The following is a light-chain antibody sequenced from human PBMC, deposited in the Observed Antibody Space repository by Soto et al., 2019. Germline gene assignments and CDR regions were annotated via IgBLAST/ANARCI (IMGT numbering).Light chain of an antibody. CDR3: QQYDNLPFT. Sequence: DIHLTQSPSTLSASVGDRVAITCRASQSVSIWLAWYRQKPGKAPKLLIYDASNLETGVPSRFSGSGSGTDFTFTISSLQPEDIATYYCQQYDNLPFTFGGGTKVDIK. CDR1: QSVSIW. V-gene: IGKV1-33*01. J-gene: IGKJ4*01. CDR2: DAS.